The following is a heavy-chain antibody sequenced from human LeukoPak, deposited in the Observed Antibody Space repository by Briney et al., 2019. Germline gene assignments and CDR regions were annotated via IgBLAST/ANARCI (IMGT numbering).Heavy chain of an antibody. V-gene: IGHV1-24*01. CDR1: GYTLTELS. CDR2: FDPEDGET. Sequence: ASVKVSCKVSGYTLTELSMHWVRQAPGKGLEWMGGFDPEDGETIYAQKFQGRVTMTEDTSTDTAYMELSSLRSEDTAVYYCATDSGVGATLIASEFDYWGQGTLVTVSP. J-gene: IGHJ4*02. D-gene: IGHD1-26*01. CDR3: ATDSGVGATLIASEFDY.